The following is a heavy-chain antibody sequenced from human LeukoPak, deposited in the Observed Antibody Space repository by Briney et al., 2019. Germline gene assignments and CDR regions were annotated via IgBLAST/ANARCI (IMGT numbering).Heavy chain of an antibody. Sequence: PGGSLRLSCTASGFPFSDYSMNWVRQAPGKGLEWISYIGISSGNTKYADSVKGRFTISADNARNSLNLQMNSLRVEDTAVYYCARDHNYAFDNWGQGILVSVSS. CDR1: GFPFSDYS. CDR3: ARDHNYAFDN. J-gene: IGHJ4*02. V-gene: IGHV3-48*04. D-gene: IGHD1-1*01. CDR2: IGISSGNT.